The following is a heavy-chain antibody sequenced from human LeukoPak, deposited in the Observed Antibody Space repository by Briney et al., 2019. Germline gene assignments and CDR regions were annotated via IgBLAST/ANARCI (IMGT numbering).Heavy chain of an antibody. J-gene: IGHJ4*02. CDR1: GYTFTSYG. CDR3: ARPLNRYCTNGVCYSLGY. D-gene: IGHD2-8*01. CDR2: INPNSGGT. Sequence: ASVKVSCKASGYTFTSYGISWVRQAPGQGLEWMGWINPNSGGTNYAQKFQGRVTMTRDTSISTAYMELSRLRSDDTAVYYCARPLNRYCTNGVCYSLGYWGQGTLVTVSS. V-gene: IGHV1-2*02.